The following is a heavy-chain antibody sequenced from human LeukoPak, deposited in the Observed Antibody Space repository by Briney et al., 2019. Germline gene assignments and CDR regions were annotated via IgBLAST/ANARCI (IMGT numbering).Heavy chain of an antibody. D-gene: IGHD5-18*01. J-gene: IGHJ4*02. CDR3: GKTTVGYSSGQKPAWPVDY. CDR2: IFGSSGSP. CDR1: GFTFGSHA. Sequence: QSGGSLRLSCEASGFTFGSHAMYWVRQAPGKGLEWVAGIFGSSGSPHYADSVKGRFTISRDNSRNTVYQQINSLRAEDTAVYYCGKTTVGYSSGQKPAWPVDYWGQGTLVTVSS. V-gene: IGHV3-23*01.